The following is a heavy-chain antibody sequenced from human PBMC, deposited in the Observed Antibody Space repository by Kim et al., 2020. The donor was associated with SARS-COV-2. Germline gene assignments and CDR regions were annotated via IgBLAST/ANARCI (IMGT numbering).Heavy chain of an antibody. CDR1: GFTFSSYA. Sequence: GGSLRLSCAASGFTFSSYAMSWVRQAPGKGLEWVSAISGSGGSTYYADSVKGRFTISRDNSKNTLYLQMNSLRAEDTAVYYCAKDTIVLMAEQSGDYFDYWGQGTLVTVSS. J-gene: IGHJ4*02. CDR3: AKDTIVLMAEQSGDYFDY. V-gene: IGHV3-23*01. D-gene: IGHD2-8*01. CDR2: ISGSGGST.